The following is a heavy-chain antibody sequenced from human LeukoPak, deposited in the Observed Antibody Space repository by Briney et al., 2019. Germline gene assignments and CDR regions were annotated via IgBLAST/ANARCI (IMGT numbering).Heavy chain of an antibody. J-gene: IGHJ4*02. D-gene: IGHD4-17*01. V-gene: IGHV1-46*01. Sequence: ASVKVSFKASGYTFTSYYMHWVRQAPGQGLEWMGIINPSGGSTSYAQKFQGRVTMTRDTSTSTVYMELSSLRSEDTAVYYCARDLSGEPFDYWGQGTLVTVSS. CDR2: INPSGGST. CDR1: GYTFTSYY. CDR3: ARDLSGEPFDY.